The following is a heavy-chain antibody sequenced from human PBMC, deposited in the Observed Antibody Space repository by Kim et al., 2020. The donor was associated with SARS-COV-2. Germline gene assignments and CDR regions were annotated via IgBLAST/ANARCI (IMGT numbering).Heavy chain of an antibody. Sequence: GGSLRLSCAASGFTFSSYWMSWVRQAPGKGLEWVANIKQDRSEKYYVDSVKGRFTISRDNAKNSLYLQMNSLRAEDTAVYYCARDQSRITIFGVVINYYYMDVWGKGTTVTVSS. CDR1: GFTFSSYW. CDR2: IKQDRSEK. V-gene: IGHV3-7*01. CDR3: ARDQSRITIFGVVINYYYMDV. J-gene: IGHJ6*03. D-gene: IGHD3-3*01.